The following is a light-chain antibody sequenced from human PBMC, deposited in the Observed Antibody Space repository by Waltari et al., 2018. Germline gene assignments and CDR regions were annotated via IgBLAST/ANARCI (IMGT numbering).Light chain of an antibody. CDR2: GAS. CDR1: QNIGSY. Sequence: DIQMTQSPSSLSASVGDRVTITCRASQNIGSYLNWYQQKPGKAPELLIYGASNLHTGVPRRFRGLGAATDFTLSIMGLQPEDFATYYCHETDSDSPMYTFGQGTKIEI. V-gene: IGKV1-39*01. CDR3: HETDSDSPMYT. J-gene: IGKJ2*01.